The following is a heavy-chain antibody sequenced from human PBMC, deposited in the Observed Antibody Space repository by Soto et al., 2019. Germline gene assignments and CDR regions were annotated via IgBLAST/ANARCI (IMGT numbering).Heavy chain of an antibody. D-gene: IGHD2-2*01. J-gene: IGHJ6*02. Sequence: PGESLKISCKGSGYSLTSYWISWVRQMPGKGLEWMGRIDPSDSYTNYSPSFQGHVTISADKSISTAYLQWSSPKASDTAMYYCASSPRGYCSSTSCRELGNYYGMDVWGQGTTVTVSS. CDR2: IDPSDSYT. CDR1: GYSLTSYW. CDR3: ASSPRGYCSSTSCRELGNYYGMDV. V-gene: IGHV5-10-1*01.